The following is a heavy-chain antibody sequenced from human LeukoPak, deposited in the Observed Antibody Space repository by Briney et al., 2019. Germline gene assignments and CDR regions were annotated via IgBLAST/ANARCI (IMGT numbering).Heavy chain of an antibody. CDR1: GGSVSSGSYY. Sequence: SETLSLTCTVSGGSVSSGSYYWSWIRQPPGTGLEWIGYIYYSGSTNYNPSLKSRVIISVDTSKNQFSLKLSSVTAADTAVYYCASTTYSSGYWSDYYYYGMDVWGQGTTVTVSS. V-gene: IGHV4-61*01. D-gene: IGHD3-22*01. CDR3: ASTTYSSGYWSDYYYYGMDV. CDR2: IYYSGST. J-gene: IGHJ6*02.